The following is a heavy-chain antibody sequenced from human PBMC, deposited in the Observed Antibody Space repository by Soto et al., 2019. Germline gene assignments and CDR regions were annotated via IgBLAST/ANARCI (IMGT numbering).Heavy chain of an antibody. Sequence: ASVKVSCKASGYTFTTYAMHWVRQAPGQRLEWMGWINAGKGNTKYSQKFQARVTITRDTSASTGYMELSSLRSEDTAVYYCARGGEVIDATQGRGYTYYYYGMDVWGQGTTVTVSS. CDR3: ARGGEVIDATQGRGYTYYYYGMDV. D-gene: IGHD2-15*01. CDR2: INAGKGNT. V-gene: IGHV1-3*01. CDR1: GYTFTTYA. J-gene: IGHJ6*02.